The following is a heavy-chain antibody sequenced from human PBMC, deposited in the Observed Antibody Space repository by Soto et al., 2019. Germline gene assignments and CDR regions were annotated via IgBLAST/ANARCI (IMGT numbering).Heavy chain of an antibody. D-gene: IGHD2-2*02. Sequence: ASVKVSCKASGYTFTGYYMHWVRQAPGQGLEWMGWINPNSGGTNYAQKFQGRVTMTRDASISTAYMELSRLRSDDTAVYYCARVRSTSCYRGSCWFDPWGQGTLVTVSS. CDR2: INPNSGGT. CDR1: GYTFTGYY. V-gene: IGHV1-2*02. J-gene: IGHJ5*02. CDR3: ARVRSTSCYRGSCWFDP.